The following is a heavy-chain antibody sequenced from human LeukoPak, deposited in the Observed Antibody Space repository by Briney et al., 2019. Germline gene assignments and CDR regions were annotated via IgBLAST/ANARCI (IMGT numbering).Heavy chain of an antibody. D-gene: IGHD2-2*01. Sequence: GGSLRLSCAASGFTFSSYWMHWVRQAPGKGLVWDSRINSDGSSASYADSVKGRFTISRDNAKNTLYLQMNSLRAEDTAVYYCARRVVVPAAPYYFDYWGQGTLVTVSS. CDR3: ARRVVVPAAPYYFDY. CDR2: INSDGSSA. V-gene: IGHV3-74*01. CDR1: GFTFSSYW. J-gene: IGHJ4*02.